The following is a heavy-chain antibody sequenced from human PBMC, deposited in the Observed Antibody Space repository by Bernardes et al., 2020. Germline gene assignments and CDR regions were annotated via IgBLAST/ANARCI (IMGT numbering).Heavy chain of an antibody. Sequence: GGSLRLSCETSGFSLRSSTMNWVRQAPGKGLEWVSSIGPSGEHIFYAASVQGRFILSSDDATHTLFLQMNILRVDDTAMYYFASEVNPFGGFDFGGQGTLVTVSS. CDR3: ASEVNPFGGFDF. J-gene: IGHJ4*02. V-gene: IGHV3-21*01. CDR1: GFSLRSST. CDR2: IGPSGEHI. D-gene: IGHD5-12*01.